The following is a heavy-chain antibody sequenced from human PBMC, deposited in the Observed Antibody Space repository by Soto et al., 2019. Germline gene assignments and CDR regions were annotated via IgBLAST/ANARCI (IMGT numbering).Heavy chain of an antibody. Sequence: PGGSLRLSCVASGFTFRTYTMNWVRQAPGKGLEWVSGIRGFSPYTFYAESVKGRFTISRDNAKNSLYLQMNSLGVEDTAVYYCARDRAYDAHDYYYNAMDVWGQGTTVTVS. CDR2: IRGFSPYT. J-gene: IGHJ6*02. D-gene: IGHD2-21*01. CDR1: GFTFRTYT. CDR3: ARDRAYDAHDYYYNAMDV. V-gene: IGHV3-21*01.